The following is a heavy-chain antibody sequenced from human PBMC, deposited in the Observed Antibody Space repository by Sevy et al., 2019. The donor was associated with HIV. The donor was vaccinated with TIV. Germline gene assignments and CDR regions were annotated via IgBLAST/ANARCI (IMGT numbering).Heavy chain of an antibody. Sequence: GGSLRLSCAASGFTFNKFAMSWVRQAPGKGLEWVSAISRKSLGTYYADPVKGRFSISRDGSKNMLYLQMSSVRGDDTAVYYCAKEGNNSPDKFDSWGQGTLVTVSS. CDR2: ISRKSLGT. CDR1: GFTFNKFA. J-gene: IGHJ4*02. V-gene: IGHV3-23*01. CDR3: AKEGNNSPDKFDS. D-gene: IGHD1-1*01.